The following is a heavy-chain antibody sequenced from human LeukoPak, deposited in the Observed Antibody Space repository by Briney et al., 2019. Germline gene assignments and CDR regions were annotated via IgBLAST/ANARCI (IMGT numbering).Heavy chain of an antibody. J-gene: IGHJ4*02. D-gene: IGHD3-9*01. CDR3: VVEDILTGGYVDY. CDR1: GGSISSSSYY. CDR2: IYYSGST. V-gene: IGHV4-39*03. Sequence: KPSETLSLTCTVSGGSISSSSYYWGWIRQPPGKGLEWIGSIYYSGSTYYNPSLKSRVTISVDTSKNQFSLKLSSVTAADTAVYYCVVEDILTGGYVDYWGQGTLVTVSS.